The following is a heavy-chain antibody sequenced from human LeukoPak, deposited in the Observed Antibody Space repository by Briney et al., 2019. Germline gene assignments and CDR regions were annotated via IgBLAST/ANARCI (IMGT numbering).Heavy chain of an antibody. CDR3: ARARVRTIFDY. CDR1: GGSISSGDYY. Sequence: PSQTLSLTCTVSGGSISSGDYYWSWIRQPPGKGLEWIGYIYYSGSTNYNPSLKSRVTISVDRSKNQFSLKLSSVTAADTAVYYCARARVRTIFDYWGQGTLVTVSS. D-gene: IGHD3-10*01. J-gene: IGHJ4*02. V-gene: IGHV4-30-4*01. CDR2: IYYSGST.